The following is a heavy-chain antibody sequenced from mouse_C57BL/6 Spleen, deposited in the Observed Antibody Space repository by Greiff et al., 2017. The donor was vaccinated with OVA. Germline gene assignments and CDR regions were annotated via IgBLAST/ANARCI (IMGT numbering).Heavy chain of an antibody. Sequence: EVKLQESGPGLVKPSQSLSLTCSVTGYSITSGYYWNWIRQFPGNKLEWMGYISYDGSNNYNPSLKNRISITRDTSKNQFFLKLNSVTTEDTATYYCARGGQLGRYAMDYWGQGTSVTVSS. V-gene: IGHV3-6*01. CDR2: ISYDGSN. CDR1: GYSITSGYY. D-gene: IGHD4-1*02. CDR3: ARGGQLGRYAMDY. J-gene: IGHJ4*01.